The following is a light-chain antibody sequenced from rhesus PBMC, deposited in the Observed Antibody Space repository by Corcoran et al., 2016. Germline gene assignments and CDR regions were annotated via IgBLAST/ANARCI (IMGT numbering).Light chain of an antibody. CDR2: GAS. V-gene: IGKV3-24*04. CDR1: QSVSSY. Sequence: EIVMTQSPATLALSPGERATLSCRASQSVSSYLAWYQQKPGQAPRLLIYGASSRATGIPDRFSGRGSGTEFTLTISSLEPEDVGVYFCLQSSNWLFTFGPGTKLDIK. J-gene: IGKJ3*01. CDR3: LQSSNWLFT.